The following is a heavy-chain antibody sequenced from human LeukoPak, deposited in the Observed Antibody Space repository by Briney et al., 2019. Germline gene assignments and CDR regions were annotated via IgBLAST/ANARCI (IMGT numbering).Heavy chain of an antibody. CDR2: ISYDGSNK. D-gene: IGHD3-10*01. V-gene: IGHV3-30*18. Sequence: GGSLRLSCAASGFTFSSYGMHWVRQAPGKGLEWVAVISYDGSNKYYADSVKGRFTISRDNSKNTLYLQMNSLRAEDTAVYYCAKGSYGSGNFDYWGQGTLVTVSS. CDR1: GFTFSSYG. CDR3: AKGSYGSGNFDY. J-gene: IGHJ4*02.